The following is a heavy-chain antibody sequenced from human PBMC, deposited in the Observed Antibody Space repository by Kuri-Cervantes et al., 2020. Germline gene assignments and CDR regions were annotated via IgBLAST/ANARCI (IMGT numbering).Heavy chain of an antibody. V-gene: IGHV3-7*01. CDR3: ATTVGTFHIDFDY. CDR2: INQDGSEK. J-gene: IGHJ4*02. Sequence: GESLKISCAASGFTFTSYWMSWVRQAPGKGLEWVANINQDGSEKTYVDSVKGRFTISRDNAESSLYLQMNSLRDEDTAVYYCATTVGTFHIDFDYWGQGILVTVSS. CDR1: GFTFTSYW. D-gene: IGHD4-23*01.